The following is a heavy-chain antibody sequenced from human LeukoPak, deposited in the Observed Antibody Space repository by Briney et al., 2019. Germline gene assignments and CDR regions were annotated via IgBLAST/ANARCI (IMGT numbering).Heavy chain of an antibody. J-gene: IGHJ5*02. CDR1: GGSITSDY. CDR2: IYYTGRT. V-gene: IGHV4-59*08. CDR3: VRHTYSGYDHLT. D-gene: IGHD5-12*01. Sequence: SETLSLTCTVSGGSITSDYWNWIRQRPGEGLEWIGYIYYTGRTSYNPPLTSRASISLHTSRNQFSLKLSSVAAADTAIYYCVRHTYSGYDHLTWGQGTLVTVSS.